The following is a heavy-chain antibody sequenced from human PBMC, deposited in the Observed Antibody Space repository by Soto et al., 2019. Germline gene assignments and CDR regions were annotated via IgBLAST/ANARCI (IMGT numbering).Heavy chain of an antibody. Sequence: QVQLVHAGAEVKKPGSSVKVSCKASGGTFSSYAISLVRQAPGQGLEWMGGIIPIFGTANYAQKFQGRDRLNADQSMSTAYMERRRLRYDDTAGYYWARVYGGNGWFYPWCQGNLVTVFS. D-gene: IGHD2-15*01. CDR2: IIPIFGTA. CDR1: GGTFSSYA. V-gene: IGHV1-69*01. CDR3: ARVYGGNGWFYP. J-gene: IGHJ5*02.